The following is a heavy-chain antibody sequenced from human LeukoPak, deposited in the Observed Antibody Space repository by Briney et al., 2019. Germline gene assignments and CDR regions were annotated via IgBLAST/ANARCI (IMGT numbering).Heavy chain of an antibody. CDR3: ARVGSGSLDAFDI. CDR2: SSAYNGNT. J-gene: IGHJ3*02. Sequence: ASVKVSCTSAGYTFTSYGIGWVRHAPGRGQGWGGWSSAYNGNTNYAQKLQGRVTMTTDTSTSTAYMELRSLRSDDTAVYYCARVGSGSLDAFDIWGQGTMVTVSS. D-gene: IGHD1-26*01. CDR1: GYTFTSYG. V-gene: IGHV1-18*01.